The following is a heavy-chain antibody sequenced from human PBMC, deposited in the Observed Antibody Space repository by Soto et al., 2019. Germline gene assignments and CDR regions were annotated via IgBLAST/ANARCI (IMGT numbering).Heavy chain of an antibody. Sequence: EVQLLESGGGLVQPGGSLRLSCAASGFTFSSYAMSWVRQAPEKGLEWVSAISGSGGSTYYADSAKGRFTISRDNAKNTLYLQMNSLRAEDTAVYYCAKDNEGYDRGLAFDIWGQGTMVTVSS. D-gene: IGHD1-1*01. CDR3: AKDNEGYDRGLAFDI. CDR2: ISGSGGST. CDR1: GFTFSSYA. V-gene: IGHV3-23*01. J-gene: IGHJ3*02.